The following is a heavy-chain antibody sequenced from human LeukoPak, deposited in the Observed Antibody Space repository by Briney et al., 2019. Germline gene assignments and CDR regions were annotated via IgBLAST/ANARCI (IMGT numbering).Heavy chain of an antibody. CDR2: ISAYNGNT. CDR1: GYTFTSYG. D-gene: IGHD3-3*01. J-gene: IGHJ3*02. CDR3: ARDSKAKFPFGADNPALVQAFDI. V-gene: IGHV1-18*01. Sequence: ASVKVSCKASGYTFTSYGISWVRQAPGQGLEWMGWISAYNGNTNYAQKLQGRVTMTTDTSTSTAYMELRSLRSDDTAVYYCARDSKAKFPFGADNPALVQAFDIWGQGTMVTVSS.